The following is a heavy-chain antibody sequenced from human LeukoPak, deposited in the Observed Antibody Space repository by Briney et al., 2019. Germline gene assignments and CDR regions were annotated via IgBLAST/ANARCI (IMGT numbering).Heavy chain of an antibody. CDR2: INSDGSST. D-gene: IGHD5-12*01. J-gene: IGHJ4*02. V-gene: IGHV3-74*01. CDR1: GFTFSSYW. CDR3: AKILYSGYDNEVFDY. Sequence: PGGSLRLSCAASGFTFSSYWMHWVRQAPGKGLVWVSRINSDGSSTSYADSVKGRFTISRDNAKNTLYLQMNSLRAEDTAVYYCAKILYSGYDNEVFDYWGQGTLVTVSS.